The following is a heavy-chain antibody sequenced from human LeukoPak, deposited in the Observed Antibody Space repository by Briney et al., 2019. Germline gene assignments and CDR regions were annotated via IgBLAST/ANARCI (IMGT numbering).Heavy chain of an antibody. J-gene: IGHJ4*02. CDR3: ARGGRDFWSGYYGLYYFDY. CDR1: GFTFSSYD. V-gene: IGHV3-13*01. CDR2: IGTAGDT. Sequence: GGSLRLSCAASGFTFSSYDMHWVRQATGKGLEWVSAIGTAGDTYYPGSVKGRFTISRENAKNSLYLQMNSLRAGDTAVYYCARGGRDFWSGYYGLYYFDYWGQGTLVTVSP. D-gene: IGHD3-3*01.